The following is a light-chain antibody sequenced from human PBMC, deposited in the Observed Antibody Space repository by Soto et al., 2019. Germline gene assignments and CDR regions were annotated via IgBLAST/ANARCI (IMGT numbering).Light chain of an antibody. V-gene: IGLV2-14*01. CDR1: SSDVGAYKY. J-gene: IGLJ2*01. Sequence: QSALTQPASVSGSPGQSITISCPGTSSDVGAYKYVSWYQQHPGKAPRLMISEVSLRPSGVSNRFSGSKSGNTASLTISGVQAEDEADYYCSSYTSTGTVLFGGGTKLTVL. CDR3: SSYTSTGTVL. CDR2: EVS.